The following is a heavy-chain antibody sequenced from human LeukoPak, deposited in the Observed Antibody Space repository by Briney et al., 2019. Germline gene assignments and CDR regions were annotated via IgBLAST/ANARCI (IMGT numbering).Heavy chain of an antibody. J-gene: IGHJ4*02. Sequence: ASVKVSCKASGYPFTNYYMHWVRQAPGQGLEWMGIINPSGGSTSYAQKFQGRVTMTRDMSTSTVYMELSSLRSEDTAVYYCASSGGPYFLDYWGQGTLVTVSS. D-gene: IGHD2/OR15-2a*01. CDR1: GYPFTNYY. V-gene: IGHV1-46*01. CDR3: ASSGGPYFLDY. CDR2: INPSGGST.